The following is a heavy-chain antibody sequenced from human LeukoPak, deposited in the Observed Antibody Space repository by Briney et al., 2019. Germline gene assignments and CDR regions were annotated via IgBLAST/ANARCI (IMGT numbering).Heavy chain of an antibody. CDR3: ARRQDYYYGMDV. CDR1: GFTFSSNY. Sequence: PGGSLGLSCAASGFTFSSNYMSWVRQAPGKGLEWVSVIYSGGSTYYADSVKGRFTISRDNSKNTLYLQMNSLRAEDTAVYYCARRQDYYYGMDVWGQGTTVTVSS. J-gene: IGHJ6*02. V-gene: IGHV3-53*01. CDR2: IYSGGST.